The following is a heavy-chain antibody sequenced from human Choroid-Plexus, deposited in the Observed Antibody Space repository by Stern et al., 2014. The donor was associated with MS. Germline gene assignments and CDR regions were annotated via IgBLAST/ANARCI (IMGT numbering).Heavy chain of an antibody. CDR2: INPNTGGP. V-gene: IGHV1-2*02. Sequence: VQLVEPGAAVKKPGASVKVSCKTSGYIFTGYYIHWVRQAPGQGLEWMAWINPNTGGPKYAQKFQGRVTMSRDTSISTAYVELSSLTSDDTAVYYCARDQRGITIFGVVTDYYYLGMDVWGQGTTVTVSS. J-gene: IGHJ6*02. D-gene: IGHD3-3*01. CDR3: ARDQRGITIFGVVTDYYYLGMDV. CDR1: GYIFTGYY.